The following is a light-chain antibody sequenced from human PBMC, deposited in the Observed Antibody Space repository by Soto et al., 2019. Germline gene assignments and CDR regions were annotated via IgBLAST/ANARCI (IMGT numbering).Light chain of an antibody. CDR2: AAS. V-gene: IGKV1-39*01. CDR3: QQKDT. CDR1: QSISSY. Sequence: DIQMTQSPSSLSASVGDRVTITCRASQSISSYLNWYQQKPGKAPKLLIYAASSLQSGVPSRFSGSGSGTDFTLTISSLKPEDFATYYCQQKDTFGLGPKWISN. J-gene: IGKJ3*01.